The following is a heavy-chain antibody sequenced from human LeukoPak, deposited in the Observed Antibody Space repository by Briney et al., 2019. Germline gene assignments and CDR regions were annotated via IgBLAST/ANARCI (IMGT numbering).Heavy chain of an antibody. D-gene: IGHD3-16*02. CDR1: GGSISSGDYY. J-gene: IGHJ4*02. CDR3: ARVSFGGVIVDC. CDR2: IYYSGST. Sequence: PSQTLSLTCTVSGGSISSGDYYWSWIRQPPGKGLEWIGYIYYSGSTYYNPSLKSRLTVSVDTSKNQFSLKLSPVTAADTAVYYCARVSFGGVIVDCWGQGTLVTVSS. V-gene: IGHV4-30-4*01.